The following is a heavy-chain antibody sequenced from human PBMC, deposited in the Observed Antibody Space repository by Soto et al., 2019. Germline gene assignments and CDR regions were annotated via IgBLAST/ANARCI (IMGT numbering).Heavy chain of an antibody. CDR1: GFTFSSYG. CDR3: AKDYGDTAMVGTIDY. Sequence: PVGSLRLSCAASGFTFSSYGMHWVRQAPGKGLEWVAVISYDGSNKYYADSVKGRFTISRDNSKNTLYLQMNSLRAEDTAVYYCAKDYGDTAMVGTIDYWGEGTLVTVSS. J-gene: IGHJ4*02. CDR2: ISYDGSNK. D-gene: IGHD5-18*01. V-gene: IGHV3-30*18.